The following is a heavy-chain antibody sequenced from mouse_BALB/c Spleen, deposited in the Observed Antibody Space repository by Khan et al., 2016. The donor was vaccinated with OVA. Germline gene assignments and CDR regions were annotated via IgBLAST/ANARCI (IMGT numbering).Heavy chain of an antibody. D-gene: IGHD2-14*01. Sequence: VELVESGPGLVAPSQSLSITCTVSGFSLSRYNIHWVRQPPGKGLEWLGMIWGGGGTDYNSTLKSRLSISKDNSKTQVFLKMNSLQNDDTAMYFCARADYRYDGYYAMDYWGQGTSVTVSS. V-gene: IGHV2-6-4*01. CDR1: GFSLSRYN. CDR2: IWGGGGT. CDR3: ARADYRYDGYYAMDY. J-gene: IGHJ4*01.